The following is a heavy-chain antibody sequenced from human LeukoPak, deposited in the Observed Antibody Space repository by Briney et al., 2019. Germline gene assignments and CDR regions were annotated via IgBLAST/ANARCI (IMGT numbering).Heavy chain of an antibody. V-gene: IGHV4-34*01. D-gene: IGHD4-11*01. CDR3: ARETVSVDWFDP. CDR2: INHGGST. Sequence: SETLSLTCAVYGGSFSGYYWSWIRQPPGKGLEWIGEINHGGSTNYNPPLKSRVTVSVDTSKNQFSLKLSSVTAADTAVYYCARETVSVDWFDPWGQGTLVTVSS. CDR1: GGSFSGYY. J-gene: IGHJ5*02.